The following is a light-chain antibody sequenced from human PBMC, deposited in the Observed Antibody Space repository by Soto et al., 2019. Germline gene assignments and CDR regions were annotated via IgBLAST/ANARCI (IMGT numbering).Light chain of an antibody. CDR2: EVT. V-gene: IGLV2-8*01. Sequence: QSALTQPPSASGSPGQSVTISCTGTSSDVGGYNSVSWYQQHPGKAPNLMIYEVTKRPSGVPDRFSGSKSGNTASLTVSGLQAEDEADYYCSSYAGSNIPYVFGTGTKVTVL. CDR1: SSDVGGYNS. CDR3: SSYAGSNIPYV. J-gene: IGLJ1*01.